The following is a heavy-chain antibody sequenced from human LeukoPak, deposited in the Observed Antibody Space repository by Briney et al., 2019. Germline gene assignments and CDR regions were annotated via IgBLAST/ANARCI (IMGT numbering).Heavy chain of an antibody. V-gene: IGHV1-24*01. Sequence: ASVKVSCKVSGYTLTELSMHWVRQAPGKGLEWMGGFDPEDGETIYAQKFQGRVTMTEDTSTDTAYMELSSLRSEDTAVYYCATVPLRWGSSAFDYWGQGTLVTVPS. CDR2: FDPEDGET. D-gene: IGHD2-21*01. CDR1: GYTLTELS. CDR3: ATVPLRWGSSAFDY. J-gene: IGHJ4*02.